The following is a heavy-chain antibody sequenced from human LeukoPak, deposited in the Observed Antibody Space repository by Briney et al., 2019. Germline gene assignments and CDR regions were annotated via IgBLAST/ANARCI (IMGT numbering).Heavy chain of an antibody. CDR2: IIPILGIA. J-gene: IGHJ4*02. Sequence: SVKVSCKASGGTFSSYAISWVRQAPGQGLEWMGRIIPILGIANYAQKFQGRVTTTADKSTSTAYMELSSLRSEDTAVYYCARDAVVAATPAFDYWGQGTLVTVSS. CDR3: ARDAVVAATPAFDY. V-gene: IGHV1-69*04. D-gene: IGHD2-15*01. CDR1: GGTFSSYA.